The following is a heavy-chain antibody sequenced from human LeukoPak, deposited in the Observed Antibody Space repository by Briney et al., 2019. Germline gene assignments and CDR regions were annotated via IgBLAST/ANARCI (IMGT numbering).Heavy chain of an antibody. CDR2: IQYGGNNK. Sequence: HPGGSLRLSCAASTLSLVPYGMHWVRQAPGKGLEWEVFIQYGGNNKYYADSVKGRFTVSRDNSKNTLYLQMDSLRVEDTAVYYCAKARIGYCTTSSCYYFDNWGQGTLATVSS. J-gene: IGHJ4*02. V-gene: IGHV3-30*02. CDR1: TLSLVPYG. D-gene: IGHD2-8*01. CDR3: AKARIGYCTTSSCYYFDN.